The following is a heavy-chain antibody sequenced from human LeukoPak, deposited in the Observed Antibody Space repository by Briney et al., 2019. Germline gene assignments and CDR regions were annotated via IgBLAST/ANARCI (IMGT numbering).Heavy chain of an antibody. J-gene: IGHJ6*02. D-gene: IGHD2-15*01. CDR1: GYTFTGYY. CDR3: ARAIVVVAATVNYYYYGMDV. Sequence: SVKVSCKASGYTFTGYYMHWVRQAPGQGLEWMGWINPNSGGTNSAQKFQGRVTMTRDTSISTAYMELSRLRSDDTAVYYCARAIVVVAATVNYYYYGMDVWGQGTTVTVSS. V-gene: IGHV1-2*02. CDR2: INPNSGGT.